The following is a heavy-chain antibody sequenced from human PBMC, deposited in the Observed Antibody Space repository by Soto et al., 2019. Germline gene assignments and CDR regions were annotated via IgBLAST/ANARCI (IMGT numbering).Heavy chain of an antibody. J-gene: IGHJ6*02. CDR2: IIPIFGTA. CDR1: GGTFSSYA. D-gene: IGHD2-2*01. CDR3: AAYVGVIVLVPAANTDSYYYDGMDV. Sequence: QVQLVQSGAEVKKPGSSVKVSCKASGGTFSSYAISWVRQAPGQGLEWMGGIIPIFGTANYAQKYQARVKITADESTSTAYVGLSRLTFEDTGVYYCAAYVGVIVLVPAANTDSYYYDGMDVWVQGTTVTVSS. V-gene: IGHV1-69*12.